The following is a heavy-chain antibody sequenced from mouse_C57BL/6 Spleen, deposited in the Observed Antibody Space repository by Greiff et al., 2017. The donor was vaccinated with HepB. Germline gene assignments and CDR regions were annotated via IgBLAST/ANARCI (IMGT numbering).Heavy chain of an antibody. CDR2: ISSGGSYT. CDR1: GFTFSSYG. Sequence: EVNVVESGGDLVKPGGSLKLSCAASGFTFSSYGMSWVRQTPDKRLEWVATISSGGSYTYYPDSVKGRFTISRDNAKNTLYLQMSSLKSEDTAMYYCARLITTVVATGDYWGQGTSVTVSS. V-gene: IGHV5-6*01. D-gene: IGHD1-1*01. J-gene: IGHJ4*01. CDR3: ARLITTVVATGDY.